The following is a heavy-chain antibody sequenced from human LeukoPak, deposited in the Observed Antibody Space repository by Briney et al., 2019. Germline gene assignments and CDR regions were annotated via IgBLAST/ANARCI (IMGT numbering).Heavy chain of an antibody. J-gene: IGHJ6*03. CDR2: IYTSGST. V-gene: IGHV4-61*02. CDR1: GGSISSGSYY. CDR3: ARDRETPYCSGGSCYHPNYYYYMDV. D-gene: IGHD2-15*01. Sequence: SETLSLTCTVSGGSISSGSYYWSWIRQPAGKGLEWIGRIYTSGSTNYNPSLKSRVTISVDTSKNQFSLKLSSVTAADTAVYYCARDRETPYCSGGSCYHPNYYYYMDVWGKGTTVTVSS.